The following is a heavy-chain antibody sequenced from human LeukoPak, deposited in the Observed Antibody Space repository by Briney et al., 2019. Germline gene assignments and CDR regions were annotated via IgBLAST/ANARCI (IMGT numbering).Heavy chain of an antibody. V-gene: IGHV4-59*01. J-gene: IGHJ6*03. CDR1: GGSISSYY. D-gene: IGHD2-21*02. Sequence: SETLSLTCTVSGGSISSYYWSWIRQPPGKGLDCIGYIYYSGSTNYNPSLKSRVTISVDTSKNHLSLKLSSVTAADTAVYYCARTAYCGGDCYSRAYYYYYMEVWGKGTTVTVSS. CDR3: ARTAYCGGDCYSRAYYYYYMEV. CDR2: IYYSGST.